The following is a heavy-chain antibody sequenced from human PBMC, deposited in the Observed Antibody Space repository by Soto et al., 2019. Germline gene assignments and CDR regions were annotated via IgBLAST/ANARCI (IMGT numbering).Heavy chain of an antibody. D-gene: IGHD3-10*01. CDR3: ARGIWTMTRGSYYFDN. V-gene: IGHV1-3*01. J-gene: IGHJ4*02. CDR2: INAGNGHT. CDR1: GFTFTNYA. Sequence: QIQLVQSGTEVKKPGASVKVSCMTSGFTFTNYAIQWVRQAPGQRPEWMGWINAGNGHTRYSQNFQGRVTITRDTPASTAYMDLSSLISEDAAVHYCARGIWTMTRGSYYFDNWCQGTLVTVSS.